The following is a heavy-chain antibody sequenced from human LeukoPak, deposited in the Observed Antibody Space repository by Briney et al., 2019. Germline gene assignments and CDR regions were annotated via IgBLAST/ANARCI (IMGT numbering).Heavy chain of an antibody. CDR2: IKQDGSEK. J-gene: IGHJ3*02. V-gene: IGHV3-7*01. CDR3: ARVGGDERHDAFDI. CDR1: GFTFSSYW. D-gene: IGHD2-21*02. Sequence: GGSLRISCAASGFTFSSYWMRRGRQAPGKGLEWLANIKQDGSEKYYVDSVKGRFTISRDKAKNALYLQMNSLRAEDTDVYYCARVGGDERHDAFDIWGQGTMVTVSS.